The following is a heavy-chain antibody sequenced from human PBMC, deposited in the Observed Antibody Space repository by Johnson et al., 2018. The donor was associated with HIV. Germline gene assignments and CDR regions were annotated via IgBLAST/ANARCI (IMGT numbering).Heavy chain of an antibody. CDR2: VSYDGNNR. CDR1: GFTFSSYA. D-gene: IGHD3-22*01. V-gene: IGHV3-30*04. CDR3: ASLSYYYDSSGYSNDAFDM. Sequence: QVQLVESGGGVVQPGRSLRLSCAASGFTFSSYAMHWVRQAPGKGLEWVAVVSYDGNNRNYADSVRGRSTISRDNSKNTWFLQMNSLRGEDTAVYYCASLSYYYDSSGYSNDAFDMWGQGTMVTVSS. J-gene: IGHJ3*02.